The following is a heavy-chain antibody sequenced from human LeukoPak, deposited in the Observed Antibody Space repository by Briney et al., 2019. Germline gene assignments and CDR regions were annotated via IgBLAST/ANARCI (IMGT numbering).Heavy chain of an antibody. Sequence: GGSLRLSCAASGFTFSSYWMHWVRHAPGKGLVWVSRINSDGSSTSYADSVKGRFTISRDNAKNTLYLQMNSLRAEDTAVYYCARGARKGDDYGGFFDYWGQGTLVTVSS. D-gene: IGHD4-17*01. CDR1: GFTFSSYW. J-gene: IGHJ4*02. CDR2: INSDGSST. V-gene: IGHV3-74*01. CDR3: ARGARKGDDYGGFFDY.